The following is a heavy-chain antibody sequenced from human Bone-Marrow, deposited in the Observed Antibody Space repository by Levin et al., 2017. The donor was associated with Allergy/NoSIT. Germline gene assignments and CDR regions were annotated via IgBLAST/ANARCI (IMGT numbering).Heavy chain of an antibody. CDR3: AGRHYYYYGMDV. V-gene: IGHV3-30-3*01. Sequence: PGGSLRLSCAASGFTFSSYAMHWVRQAPGKGLEWVAVISYDGSNKYYADSVKGRFTISRDNSKNTLYLQMNSLRAEDTAVYYCAGRHYYYYGMDVWGQGTTVTVSS. J-gene: IGHJ6*02. CDR1: GFTFSSYA. CDR2: ISYDGSNK.